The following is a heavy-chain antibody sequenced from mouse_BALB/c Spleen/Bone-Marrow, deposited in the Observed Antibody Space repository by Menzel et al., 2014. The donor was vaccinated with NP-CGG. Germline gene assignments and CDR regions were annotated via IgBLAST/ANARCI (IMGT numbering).Heavy chain of an antibody. CDR1: GFNIKDTY. Sequence: EVKLMESGAELVKPGASVKLSCTASGFNIKDTYMHWVKQRPEQGLEWIGRIDPANGNTKYDPKFQGKATITADTSSNTAYLQLSSLTSEDTAVYYCVQGNYVDYWGQGTTLTVSS. V-gene: IGHV14-3*02. J-gene: IGHJ2*01. CDR3: VQGNYVDY. CDR2: IDPANGNT. D-gene: IGHD2-14*01.